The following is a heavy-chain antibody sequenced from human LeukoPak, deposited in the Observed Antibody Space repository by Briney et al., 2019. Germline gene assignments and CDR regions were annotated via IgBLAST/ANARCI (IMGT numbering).Heavy chain of an antibody. D-gene: IGHD3-3*01. V-gene: IGHV3-30-3*01. CDR3: ARAPGYYDFWSGYFDY. Sequence: AGGSLRLSCAASGFTLSNYAIHWVRQAPGKGLEWVAVISSDGSNKYYADSVKGRFTISRDSSKNTLCLQVNSLRAEDTALYYCARAPGYYDFWSGYFDYWGQGTLVTVSS. CDR2: ISSDGSNK. CDR1: GFTLSNYA. J-gene: IGHJ4*02.